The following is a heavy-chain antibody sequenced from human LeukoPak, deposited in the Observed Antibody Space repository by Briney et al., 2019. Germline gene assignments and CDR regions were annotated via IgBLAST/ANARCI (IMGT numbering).Heavy chain of an antibody. V-gene: IGHV4-59*08. Sequence: PSETLSLTYTISGGSMSGYYWSWIRQSPGKGLEWIGYIYYSGSTNYNPSLKSRVTISVDTSKNQFSLKLSSATAADTAVYYCARRTYNWNEYFFDHWGQGTLVTVSS. CDR3: ARRTYNWNEYFFDH. CDR2: IYYSGST. D-gene: IGHD1-1*01. J-gene: IGHJ4*02. CDR1: GGSMSGYY.